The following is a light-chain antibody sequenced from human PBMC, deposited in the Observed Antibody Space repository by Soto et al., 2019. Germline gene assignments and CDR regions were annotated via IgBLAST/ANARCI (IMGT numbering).Light chain of an antibody. V-gene: IGLV2-14*01. CDR1: SSDVGGYNY. CDR3: SSYTSSSTLSVV. J-gene: IGLJ2*01. CDR2: DVS. Sequence: QSALTQPASVSGSPGQSITISCTGTSSDVGGYNYVSWYQQHPGKAPKLMIYDVSNRPSGVSNRFSGSKSGNTASLTISGLQAKDEADYYCSSYTSSSTLSVVFGGGTKLTVL.